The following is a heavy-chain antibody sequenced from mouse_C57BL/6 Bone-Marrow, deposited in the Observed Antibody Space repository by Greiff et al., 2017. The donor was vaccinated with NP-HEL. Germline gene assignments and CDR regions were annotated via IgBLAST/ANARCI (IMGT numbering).Heavy chain of an antibody. J-gene: IGHJ3*01. CDR1: GFNIKDDY. CDR2: IDPENGDT. Sequence: VQLQQSGAELVRPGASVKLSCTASGFNIKDDYMHWVKQRPEQGLEWIGWIDPENGDTEYASKFQGKATITADTSSNTAYLQLSSLTSEDTAVDYCTRGAWFAYWGQGTLVTVSA. V-gene: IGHV14-4*01. CDR3: TRGAWFAY.